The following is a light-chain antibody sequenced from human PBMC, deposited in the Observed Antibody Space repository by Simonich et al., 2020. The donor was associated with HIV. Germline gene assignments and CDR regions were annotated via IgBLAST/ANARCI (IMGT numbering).Light chain of an antibody. CDR1: QSVLYSSTNKNY. V-gene: IGKV4-1*01. J-gene: IGKJ1*01. CDR3: QQYYSTRT. Sequence: DIVMTQSPDSLAVSLGERATINCKSSQSVLYSSTNKNYLAWYQQKPGQPPKLLIAWASTRESGVPDRFSGSGSGTDFTLTISSLQAEDVAVYYCQQYYSTRTFGQGTKVEIK. CDR2: WAS.